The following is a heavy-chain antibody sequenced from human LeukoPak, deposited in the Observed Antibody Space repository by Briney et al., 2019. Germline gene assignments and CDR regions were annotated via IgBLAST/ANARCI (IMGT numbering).Heavy chain of an antibody. CDR3: VKGGHQLDIETTHYYYGLDV. CDR1: GFTLSDHW. CDR2: IESDASRT. V-gene: IGHV3-74*03. D-gene: IGHD5-12*01. J-gene: IGHJ6*02. Sequence: PGGSLRLSCVASGFTLSDHWMYWVRQGPGKGLAHVSRIESDASRTTYADSVKGRFTISRDHAKNTMYLQMNSLRDEDTAVYYRVKGGHQLDIETTHYYYGLDVWGQGTTVAVSS.